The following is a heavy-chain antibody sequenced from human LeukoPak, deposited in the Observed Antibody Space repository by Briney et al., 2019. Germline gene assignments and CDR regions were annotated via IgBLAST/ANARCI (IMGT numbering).Heavy chain of an antibody. CDR1: GGSISRYY. D-gene: IGHD3-22*01. J-gene: IGHJ3*02. CDR2: IDYSGNT. CDR3: ARVKGPYYYDRGGANDPFDI. V-gene: IGHV4-59*01. Sequence: PSETLSLTCTVSGGSISRYYWSWIRQPPGKGREWIGFIDYSGNTNYNPSLKSRVTISVDTSKNQFSLKLRSVTAAATAVYSCARVKGPYYYDRGGANDPFDIWGQGTMVTVSS.